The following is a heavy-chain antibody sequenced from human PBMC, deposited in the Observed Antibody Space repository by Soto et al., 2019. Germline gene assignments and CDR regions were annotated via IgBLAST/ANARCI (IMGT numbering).Heavy chain of an antibody. J-gene: IGHJ5*02. CDR3: DSRRRSGLLPENWIGP. V-gene: IGHV4-30-2*01. D-gene: IGHD3-22*01. CDR1: GGSLSNEKKN. CDR2: IYHSGST. Sequence: TLSRKSFVFGGSLSNEKKNMSWIRPPPGKCLEWIGYIYHSGSTYYNPSLKSRVTISVDRSKNQCALKLISVTAADTAVYYCDSRRRSGLLPENWIGPWGPVT.